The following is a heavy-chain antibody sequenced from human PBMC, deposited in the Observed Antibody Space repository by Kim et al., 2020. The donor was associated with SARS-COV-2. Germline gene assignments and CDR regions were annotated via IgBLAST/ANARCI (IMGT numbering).Heavy chain of an antibody. D-gene: IGHD6-19*01. CDR2: IYYSGST. Sequence: SETLSLTCTVSGGSISSYYWSWIRQPPGKGLEWIGYIYYSGSTNYNPSLKSRVTITVDTSKNQFSLKLSSVTAADTAVYYCARGSGWPITWHGMDVWGQGTTVTVSS. V-gene: IGHV4-59*13. CDR1: GGSISSYY. J-gene: IGHJ6*02. CDR3: ARGSGWPITWHGMDV.